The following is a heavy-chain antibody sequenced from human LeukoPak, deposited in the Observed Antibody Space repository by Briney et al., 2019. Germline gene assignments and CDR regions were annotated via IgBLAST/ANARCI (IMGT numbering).Heavy chain of an antibody. D-gene: IGHD6-13*01. CDR3: AREYSSSRYGY. CDR1: GGSISSSGYY. J-gene: IGHJ4*02. CDR2: VYYSGTT. V-gene: IGHV4-39*07. Sequence: PSETLSLTCSVSGGSISSSGYYWGWIRQPPGKGLEWIGSVYYSGTTYYNPSLKSRVTISVDTSKNQFSLRLSSVTAADTAVYYCAREYSSSRYGYWGQGTPVSVA.